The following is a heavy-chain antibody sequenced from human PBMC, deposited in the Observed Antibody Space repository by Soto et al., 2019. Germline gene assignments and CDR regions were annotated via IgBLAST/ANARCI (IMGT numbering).Heavy chain of an antibody. CDR3: ARDFSPLRYFDWLLYPGAFDI. CDR1: GFTVSSNY. CDR2: IYSGGST. V-gene: IGHV3-66*01. D-gene: IGHD3-9*01. Sequence: GGSLRLSCAASGFTVSSNYMSWVRQAPGKGLECVSVIYSGGSTYYADSVKGRFTISRDNSKNTLYLQMNSLRAEDTAVYYCARDFSPLRYFDWLLYPGAFDIWGQGTMVTVSS. J-gene: IGHJ3*02.